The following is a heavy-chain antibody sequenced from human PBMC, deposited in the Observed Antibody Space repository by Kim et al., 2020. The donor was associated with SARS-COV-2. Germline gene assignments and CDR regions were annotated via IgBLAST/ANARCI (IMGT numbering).Heavy chain of an antibody. J-gene: IGHJ4*02. V-gene: IGHV3-64D*06. CDR2: ISSNGGST. D-gene: IGHD6-13*01. CDR3: VKDRWQQLATFFDY. CDR1: GFTFSSYA. Sequence: GGSLRLFCSASGFTFSSYAMHWVRQAPGKGLEYVSAISSNGGSTYYADSVKGRFTISRDNSKNTLYLQMSSLRAEDTAVYYCVKDRWQQLATFFDYWGQGTLVTVSS.